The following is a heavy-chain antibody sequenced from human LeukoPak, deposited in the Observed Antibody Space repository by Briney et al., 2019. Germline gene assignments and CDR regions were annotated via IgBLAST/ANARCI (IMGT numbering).Heavy chain of an antibody. CDR3: AKDSGQWLPHDAFDI. CDR1: GFTFSSYG. J-gene: IGHJ3*02. D-gene: IGHD6-19*01. CDR2: ISYDGSNK. Sequence: GGSLRLSCAASGFTFSSYGMHWVRQAPGKGLEWVAVISYDGSNKYYADSVKGRFTISRDNSKNMLYLQMNSLRAEDTAVYYCAKDSGQWLPHDAFDIWGQGTMVTVSS. V-gene: IGHV3-30*18.